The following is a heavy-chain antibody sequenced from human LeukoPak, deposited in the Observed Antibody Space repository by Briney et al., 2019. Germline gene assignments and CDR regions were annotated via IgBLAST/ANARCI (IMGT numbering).Heavy chain of an antibody. CDR2: IYSGGDT. CDR3: ARGYSYGEGVDY. V-gene: IGHV3-53*01. CDR1: GFTVSSNY. Sequence: GGSLRLSCSASGFTVSSNYMSWVRQAPGKGLEQVSVIYSGGDTYYADSVKGRFTISRDNSKNTLYLQMNSLRAEDTAVYYCARGYSYGEGVDYWGQGTLVTVSS. D-gene: IGHD5-18*01. J-gene: IGHJ4*02.